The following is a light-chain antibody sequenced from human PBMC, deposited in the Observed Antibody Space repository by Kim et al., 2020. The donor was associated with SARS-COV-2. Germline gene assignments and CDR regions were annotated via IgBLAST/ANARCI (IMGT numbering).Light chain of an antibody. CDR1: QTVDSTF. V-gene: IGKV3-20*01. CDR3: QLYGGSPLWT. Sequence: PGERATLSCRASQTVDSTFLAWYQQKPGQAPRLLIYGASTRATGIPDNFSGSGSGTDFTLTINRLEPEDFAVYYCQLYGGSPLWTFGQGTKVDIK. CDR2: GAS. J-gene: IGKJ1*01.